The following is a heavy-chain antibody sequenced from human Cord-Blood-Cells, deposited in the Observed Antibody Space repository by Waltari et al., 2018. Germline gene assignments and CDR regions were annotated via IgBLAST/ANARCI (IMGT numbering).Heavy chain of an antibody. V-gene: IGHV3-48*03. CDR2: ISSSGSTI. CDR3: ARMPPTADAFDI. J-gene: IGHJ3*02. CDR1: GFTFSSYE. D-gene: IGHD2-2*01. Sequence: EVQLVESGGGFVQPGGSLRLSCAASGFTFSSYEMNWVRQAPGKGLEWVSYISSSGSTIYYADSVKGRFTISRDNAKNSLYLQMNSLRAEDTAVYYCARMPPTADAFDIWGQGTMVTVSS.